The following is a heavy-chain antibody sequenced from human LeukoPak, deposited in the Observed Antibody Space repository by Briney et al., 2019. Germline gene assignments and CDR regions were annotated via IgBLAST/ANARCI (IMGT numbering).Heavy chain of an antibody. J-gene: IGHJ4*02. CDR1: GFTFEDYA. D-gene: IGHD3-9*01. V-gene: IGHV3-9*01. CDR3: VKGEAVRYFDWLLYD. Sequence: GGSLRLSCAASGFTFEDYAMHWVRQAPGKGLEWVSGISWNSGSIGYADSGKGRFTISRDNAKNSLYLQMNSLRAEDTALYYCVKGEAVRYFDWLLYDWGQGTLVTVSS. CDR2: ISWNSGSI.